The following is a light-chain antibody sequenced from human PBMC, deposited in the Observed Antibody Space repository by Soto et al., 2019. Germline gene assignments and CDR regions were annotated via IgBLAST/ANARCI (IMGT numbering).Light chain of an antibody. J-gene: IGKJ4*01. Sequence: EIVMTQSPATLSVSPGERATLSCRASQRVSSNLAWYQQKPGQAPRLLIYGASTRATGIPASFSGSGSGTEFTLTISSLQSEDFAVYYCQQYSNWPLTFGGGTKVEI. CDR1: QRVSSN. CDR3: QQYSNWPLT. CDR2: GAS. V-gene: IGKV3D-15*01.